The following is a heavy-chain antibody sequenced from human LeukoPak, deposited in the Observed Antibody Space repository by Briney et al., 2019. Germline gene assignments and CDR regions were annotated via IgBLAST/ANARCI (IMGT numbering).Heavy chain of an antibody. CDR3: ARENSGTWAFDY. D-gene: IGHD6-6*01. CDR1: GYTFTSYY. V-gene: IGHV1-46*01. J-gene: IGHJ4*02. CDR2: INPVGGAT. Sequence: ASVKVSCKASGYTFTSYYMHWVRQAPGQGLEWMGIINPVGGATTYAQNLQGRVTMTRDTSTSTVYMELSSLGSDDTAVYYCARENSGTWAFDYWGQGTLVTVSS.